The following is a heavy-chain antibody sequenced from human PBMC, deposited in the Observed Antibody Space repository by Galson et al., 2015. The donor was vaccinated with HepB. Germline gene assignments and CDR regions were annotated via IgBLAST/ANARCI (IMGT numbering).Heavy chain of an antibody. V-gene: IGHV4-61*02. CDR1: GGSISSGSYY. D-gene: IGHD5-24*01. CDR2: IYTSGST. J-gene: IGHJ2*01. CDR3: ARASRWLHSNWYFDL. Sequence: TLSLTCTVSGGSISSGSYYWSWIRQPAGKGLEWIGRIYTSGSTNYNPSLKSRVTMSVDTSKNQFSLKLSSVTAADTAVYYCARASRWLHSNWYFDLWGRGTLVTVSS.